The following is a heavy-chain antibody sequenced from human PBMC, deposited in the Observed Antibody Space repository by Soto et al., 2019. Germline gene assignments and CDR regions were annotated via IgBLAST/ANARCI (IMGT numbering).Heavy chain of an antibody. J-gene: IGHJ4*01. CDR3: VKDSYADFHRVLSTAEYFFDY. V-gene: IGHV3-9*01. CDR2: ITWNSGNI. D-gene: IGHD2-15*01. CDR1: GFTFDDYA. Sequence: VESGGGLVRPGRSLRLSCTASGFTFDDYAMHWVRQAPGRGLEWVSGITWNSGNIAYADSVKGRFTIARDDDNNSLYLQMNSLRPEDTALYYCVKDSYADFHRVLSTAEYFFDYWGHGTLVTVSS.